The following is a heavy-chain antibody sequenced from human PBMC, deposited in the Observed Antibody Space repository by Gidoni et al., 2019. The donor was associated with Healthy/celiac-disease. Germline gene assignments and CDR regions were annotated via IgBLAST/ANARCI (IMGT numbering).Heavy chain of an antibody. Sequence: QVQLVESGGGVVQPGRSLRLSCAASGLTFSSYALNWVRQAPGKGLEWVAVISYDGSNKYYADSVKGRFTISRDNSKNTLYLQMNSLRAEDTAVYYCAREMRDIVVVVAANHYYYYGMDVWGQGTTVTVSS. D-gene: IGHD2-15*01. CDR2: ISYDGSNK. V-gene: IGHV3-30*04. J-gene: IGHJ6*02. CDR3: AREMRDIVVVVAANHYYYYGMDV. CDR1: GLTFSSYA.